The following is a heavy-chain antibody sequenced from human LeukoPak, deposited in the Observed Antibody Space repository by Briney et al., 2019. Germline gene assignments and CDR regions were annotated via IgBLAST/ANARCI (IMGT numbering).Heavy chain of an antibody. CDR2: LIPIYGTP. J-gene: IGHJ6*02. CDR1: GGSFSTSG. D-gene: IGHD7-27*01. CDR3: ARDHWGIVENGYDYFYYDMDV. Sequence: GSSVTLSFTASGGSFSTSGFSWVRQPPGQGLEWMGGLIPIYGTPSYAQKFQGRVTITTDEPTSTPYMELSSLRSEDTAVYYCARDHWGIVENGYDYFYYDMDVWGQGTTVTVSS. V-gene: IGHV1-69*05.